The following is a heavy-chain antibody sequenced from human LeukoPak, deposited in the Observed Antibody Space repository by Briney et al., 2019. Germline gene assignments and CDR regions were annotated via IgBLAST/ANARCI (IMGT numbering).Heavy chain of an antibody. V-gene: IGHV1-8*02. CDR1: EYTFTAYY. CDR3: ARGGSGATTDY. D-gene: IGHD1-26*01. J-gene: IGHJ4*02. Sequence: GASVKVSCKASEYTFTAYYIHWVRQAPGQGLEWMGWMNPNSGNTGYAQKFQGRVTMTRNTSISTAYMELSSLRSEDTAVYYCARGGSGATTDYWGQGTLVTVSS. CDR2: MNPNSGNT.